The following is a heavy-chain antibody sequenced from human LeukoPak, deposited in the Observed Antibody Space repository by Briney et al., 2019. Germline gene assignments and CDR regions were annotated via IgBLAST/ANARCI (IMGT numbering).Heavy chain of an antibody. CDR3: ARVRVFAKLSVVRPREVNCFDP. Sequence: PGGSLRLSCAASGFTFSSYSMNWVRQTPGKGLEWVSFISSRSNYIHYADSLKGRFTISRDNSKNTLYLQMNNLRAEDTAVYYCARVRVFAKLSVVRPREVNCFDPWGQGTLVTVSS. D-gene: IGHD2-21*01. J-gene: IGHJ5*02. CDR2: ISSRSNYI. CDR1: GFTFSSYS. V-gene: IGHV3-21*04.